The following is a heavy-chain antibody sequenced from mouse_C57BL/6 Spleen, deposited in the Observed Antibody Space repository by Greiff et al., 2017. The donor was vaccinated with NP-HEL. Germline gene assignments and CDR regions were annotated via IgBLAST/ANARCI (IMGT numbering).Heavy chain of an antibody. CDR3: ARDGYSVLDY. CDR1: GYTFTDYY. Sequence: VQLQQSGPELVKPGASVKISCKASGYTFTDYYMNWVKQSHGKSLEWIGDINPNNGGTSYNQKFKGKATLTVDKSSSTAYMELRSLTSEDSAVYYCARDGYSVLDYWGQGTTLTVSS. J-gene: IGHJ2*01. CDR2: INPNNGGT. D-gene: IGHD2-3*01. V-gene: IGHV1-26*01.